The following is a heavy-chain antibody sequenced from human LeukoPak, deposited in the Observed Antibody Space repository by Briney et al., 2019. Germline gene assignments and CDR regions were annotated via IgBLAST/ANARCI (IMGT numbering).Heavy chain of an antibody. CDR1: GGSISSYY. V-gene: IGHV4-59*01. CDR3: ARGGADPLDY. CDR2: IYYSGST. D-gene: IGHD1-26*01. J-gene: IGHJ4*02. Sequence: PSETLSLTCTVSGGSISSYYWSWIRQPPGKVLEWIGYIYYSGSTNYNPSLKSRVTISVDTSKNQFSLKLSSVTAADTAVYYCARGGADPLDYWGQGTLVTVSS.